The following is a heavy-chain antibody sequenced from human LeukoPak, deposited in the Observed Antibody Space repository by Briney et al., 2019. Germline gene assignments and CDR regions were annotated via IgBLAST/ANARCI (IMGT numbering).Heavy chain of an antibody. CDR1: GFTFSHFG. J-gene: IGHJ4*02. D-gene: IGHD4-11*01. CDR2: IWNGGSNE. Sequence: PGRSLRLSCAASGFTFSHFGMHWVRQAPGKGLEWVAVIWNGGSNEYYADSVKGRFTISGDNSKNTVSLQMNSLRDEDTAVYYCAKDAQRGFDYSNSLEYWGQGTLVTVSS. V-gene: IGHV3-33*06. CDR3: AKDAQRGFDYSNSLEY.